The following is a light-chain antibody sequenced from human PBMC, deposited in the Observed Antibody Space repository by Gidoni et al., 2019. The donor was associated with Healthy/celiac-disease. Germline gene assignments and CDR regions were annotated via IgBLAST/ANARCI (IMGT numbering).Light chain of an antibody. J-gene: IGKJ4*01. CDR1: QGICNY. CDR3: QKYNSAPLT. V-gene: IGKV1-27*01. Sequence: DIQMTQSPSSLSASVGDRVTITCRASQGICNYLAWYQQKPGKVPKLLIYAASTLQSGVPSRFSGSGSGTDFTLTISSLKPEDGATYYCQKYNSAPLTFGGGTKVEIK. CDR2: AAS.